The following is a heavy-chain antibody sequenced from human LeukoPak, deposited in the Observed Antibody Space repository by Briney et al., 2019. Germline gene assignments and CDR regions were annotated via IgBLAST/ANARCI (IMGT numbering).Heavy chain of an antibody. J-gene: IGHJ4*02. CDR3: ARVGDYYDSRQN. V-gene: IGHV1-2*02. CDR2: INPSSGGT. Sequence: ASVKVSCKASGYTFTGYYMHWVRQAPGQGLEWMGWINPSSGGTNYAQKFQGRVTMTRDTSISTAYMELSRLRSDDTAVYYCARVGDYYDSRQNWGQGTLVTVSS. D-gene: IGHD3-22*01. CDR1: GYTFTGYY.